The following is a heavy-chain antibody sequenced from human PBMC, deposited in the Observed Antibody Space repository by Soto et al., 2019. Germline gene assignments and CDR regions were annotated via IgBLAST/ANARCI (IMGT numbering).Heavy chain of an antibody. V-gene: IGHV4-59*01. D-gene: IGHD3-16*01. CDR1: GGSISSYY. J-gene: IGHJ4*02. CDR3: ARDPLGVGDFDY. Sequence: QVQLQESGPGLVKPSETLSLTCTVSGGSISSYYWSWIRQPPGKVLEWIGYIYYSGSTNYNPSLKSRVTISVDTSKNQFSLKLSSVTAADTAVYYCARDPLGVGDFDYWGQGPLVTVSS. CDR2: IYYSGST.